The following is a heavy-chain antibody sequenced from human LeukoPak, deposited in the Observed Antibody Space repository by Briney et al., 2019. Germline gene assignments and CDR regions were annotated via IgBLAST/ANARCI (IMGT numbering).Heavy chain of an antibody. CDR2: IGSDNKP. Sequence: GGSLRLSCEASGFTFSAYAMTWVRQAPGKGLEWVSSIGSDNKPHYSESVKGRFAISRDNSENTLFLQLHNLRVEETALYYCARDLHYYVATDVWGLGTTVTVSS. CDR1: GFTFSAYA. V-gene: IGHV3-23*01. J-gene: IGHJ6*02. D-gene: IGHD3-10*02. CDR3: ARDLHYYVATDV.